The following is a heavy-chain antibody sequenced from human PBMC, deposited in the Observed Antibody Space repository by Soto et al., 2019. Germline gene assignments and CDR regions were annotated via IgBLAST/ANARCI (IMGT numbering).Heavy chain of an antibody. CDR3: ARDRGYSGYGDY. J-gene: IGHJ4*02. CDR2: ISAYNGNT. D-gene: IGHD5-12*01. CDR1: GYSFTSYG. V-gene: IGHV1-18*01. Sequence: QVQLVQSGGEVKKPGASVKVSCKASGYSFTSYGISWVRQAPGQGLEWMGWISAYNGNTNYAQKFQGRGTMTTDTSTRTAYMELRRLRSDDTAVYYCARDRGYSGYGDYWGQGTLVTVSS.